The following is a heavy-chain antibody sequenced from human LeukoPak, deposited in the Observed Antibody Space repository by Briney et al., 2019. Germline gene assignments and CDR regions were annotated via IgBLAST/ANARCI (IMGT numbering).Heavy chain of an antibody. V-gene: IGHV3-23*01. D-gene: IGHD3-3*01. CDR1: GFTFSTYG. CDR2: ISVSGAYT. J-gene: IGHJ4*02. Sequence: PGGSLRLSCAVSGFTFSTYGMSWVRQAPGKGLEWISAISVSGAYTDYADSVKGRFTMSRDNSKNTLYLEMNSLRADDTAVYYCARSARLMKGVVEVTALDDWGQGTLVTVSS. CDR3: ARSARLMKGVVEVTALDD.